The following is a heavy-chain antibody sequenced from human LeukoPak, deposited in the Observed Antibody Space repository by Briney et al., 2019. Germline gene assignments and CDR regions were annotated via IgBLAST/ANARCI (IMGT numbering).Heavy chain of an antibody. CDR2: IYYSGST. V-gene: IGHV4-59*01. D-gene: IGHD6-6*01. J-gene: IGHJ4*02. CDR3: ARGREYPAPYYFDY. Sequence: SETLSLTCTVFGGSISSYYWSWIRQPPGKGLEWIGYIYYSGSTNYNPSLKSRVTISVDTSKNQFSLKLSSVTAADTAVYYCARGREYPAPYYFDYWGQGTLVTVSS. CDR1: GGSISSYY.